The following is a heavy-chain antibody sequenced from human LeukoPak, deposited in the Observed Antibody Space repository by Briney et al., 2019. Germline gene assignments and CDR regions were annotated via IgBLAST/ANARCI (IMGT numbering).Heavy chain of an antibody. CDR2: ISSSSSYI. Sequence: PGGSLRLSCAASGFTFSSYSMNWVRQAPGKGLEWVSSISSSSSYIYYADSVKGRFTISRDNAKNSLYLQMNSLRAEDTAVYYCARGPDYGDYVGYWGQGTLVTVSS. CDR1: GFTFSSYS. J-gene: IGHJ4*02. D-gene: IGHD4-17*01. CDR3: ARGPDYGDYVGY. V-gene: IGHV3-21*01.